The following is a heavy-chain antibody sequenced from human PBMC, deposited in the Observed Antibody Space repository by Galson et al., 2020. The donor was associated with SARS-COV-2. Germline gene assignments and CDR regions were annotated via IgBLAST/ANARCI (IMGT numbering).Heavy chain of an antibody. CDR2: IYYSGST. CDR3: ARGDTDYYDSSGYYYYFDY. V-gene: IGHV4-59*08. J-gene: IGHJ4*02. Sequence: ETSETLSLTCTVSGGSISSYYWSWIRQPPGKGLEWIGYIYYSGSTNYNPSLKSRVTISVVTSKNQFSLKLSSVTAADTAVYYCARGDTDYYDSSGYYYYFDYWGQGTLVTVSS. D-gene: IGHD3-22*01. CDR1: GGSISSYY.